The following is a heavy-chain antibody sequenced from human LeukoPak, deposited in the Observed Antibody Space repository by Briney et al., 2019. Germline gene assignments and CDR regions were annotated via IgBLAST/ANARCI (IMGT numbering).Heavy chain of an antibody. CDR1: GYSFTNYW. V-gene: IGHV5-51*01. Sequence: GESLKISCKASGYSFTNYWIGWVRQMPGEGPEWMGIIYPGDSDTRYSPSFQGQVTISADKSISTAYLQWSSLKASDTAMYYCARHLRLWQNWFDPWGQGTLVTVSS. D-gene: IGHD5-18*01. CDR2: IYPGDSDT. CDR3: ARHLRLWQNWFDP. J-gene: IGHJ5*02.